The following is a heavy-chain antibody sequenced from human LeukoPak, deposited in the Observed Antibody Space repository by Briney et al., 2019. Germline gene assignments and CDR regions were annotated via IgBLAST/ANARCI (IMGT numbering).Heavy chain of an antibody. J-gene: IGHJ4*02. V-gene: IGHV3-30-3*01. CDR2: ISYDGSNK. CDR3: ASLSSGYYY. CDR1: GFTFSSYA. D-gene: IGHD3-22*01. Sequence: GRSLRLSCAASGFTFSSYAMHWVRQAPGKGLEWVAVISYDGSNKYYADSVKGRFTISRDNSKNTLYLQMNSLRAEDTAVYYCASLSSGYYYWGQGTLVTVST.